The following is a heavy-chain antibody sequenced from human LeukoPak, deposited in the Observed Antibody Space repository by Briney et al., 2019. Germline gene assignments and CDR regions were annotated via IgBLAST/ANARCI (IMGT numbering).Heavy chain of an antibody. CDR1: GYSISSSYY. CDR3: ARLTGGSFVFDY. Sequence: PSETLSLTCAVSGYSISSSYYWGWIRQPPGKGLEWIGTIYHSGSTHYNPSLKSRVTLSVDTSKNQFSLKLRSVTAADTAVYYCARLTGGSFVFDYWGQGTLVTVSS. V-gene: IGHV4-38-2*01. D-gene: IGHD1-26*01. J-gene: IGHJ4*02. CDR2: IYHSGST.